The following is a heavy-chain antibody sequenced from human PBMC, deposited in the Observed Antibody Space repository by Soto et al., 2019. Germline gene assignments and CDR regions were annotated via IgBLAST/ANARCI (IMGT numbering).Heavy chain of an antibody. CDR3: ARSSTVTTFYYYYGMDV. Sequence: SETLSLTCAVSGGSINSGDYSWSWIRQPPGKGMEWLGSIYYSGSTYYNPSLKSRVTISVDTSKNQFSLKLSSVTAADTAVYYCARSSTVTTFYYYYGMDVWGQGTTVTVSS. D-gene: IGHD4-4*01. CDR2: IYYSGST. V-gene: IGHV4-30-2*03. J-gene: IGHJ6*02. CDR1: GGSINSGDYS.